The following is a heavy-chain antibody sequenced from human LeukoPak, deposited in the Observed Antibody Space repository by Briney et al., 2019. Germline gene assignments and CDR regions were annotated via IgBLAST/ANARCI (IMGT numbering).Heavy chain of an antibody. D-gene: IGHD3-22*01. Sequence: GGSLRLSCAASGFTFSSYGMHWVRQAPGKGLEWVAFIRYDGSNKYYADSVKGRFTISRDNSKNTLYLQMNSLRAEDTAVYYCARESESYDSSGSTFDYWGQGTLVTVSS. CDR1: GFTFSSYG. J-gene: IGHJ4*02. V-gene: IGHV3-30*02. CDR3: ARESESYDSSGSTFDY. CDR2: IRYDGSNK.